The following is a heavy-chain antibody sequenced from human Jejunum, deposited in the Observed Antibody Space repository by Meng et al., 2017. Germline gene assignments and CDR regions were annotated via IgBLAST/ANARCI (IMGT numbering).Heavy chain of an antibody. D-gene: IGHD4-17*01. CDR1: GFTFSSYG. V-gene: IGHV3-33*06. Sequence: GESLKISCAASGFTFSSYGMHWVRQAPGRGLEWVAVIWSDGNNKYYADSVKGRFTISRDNFKNTLYLEMNSLRAEDTAVYYCAKELPYGIHSAAYFDYWGHGTQVTGAS. CDR3: AKELPYGIHSAAYFDY. J-gene: IGHJ4*01. CDR2: IWSDGNNK.